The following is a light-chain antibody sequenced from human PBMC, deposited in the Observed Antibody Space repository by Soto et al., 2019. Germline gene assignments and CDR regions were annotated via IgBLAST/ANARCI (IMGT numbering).Light chain of an antibody. J-gene: IGKJ1*01. CDR3: QQYNYFWA. CDR1: QSISSW. V-gene: IGKV1-5*01. CDR2: DAS. Sequence: DMQMTQSPSTVSASVGDRVTMTCRASQSISSWLAWYQQKPGKAPKLLIYDASNLESGVPSRFSGGGSGTEFSLTISSLQPDDFATYYCQQYNYFWAFGQGTKV.